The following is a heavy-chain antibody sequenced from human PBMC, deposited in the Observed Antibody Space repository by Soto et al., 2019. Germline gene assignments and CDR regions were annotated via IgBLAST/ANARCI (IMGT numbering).Heavy chain of an antibody. V-gene: IGHV4-61*01. Sequence: SETLSLTCTVSGGSVSSGSYYWSWIRQPPGKGLERIGYIYYSGSTNYNPSLKSRVTISVDTSKNQFSLKLSSVTAADTAVYYCARDVRAACPGIYYHYYRLDVWGQGTTVTGSS. CDR3: ARDVRAACPGIYYHYYRLDV. CDR1: GGSVSSGSYY. CDR2: IYYSGST. J-gene: IGHJ6*02. D-gene: IGHD3-10*01.